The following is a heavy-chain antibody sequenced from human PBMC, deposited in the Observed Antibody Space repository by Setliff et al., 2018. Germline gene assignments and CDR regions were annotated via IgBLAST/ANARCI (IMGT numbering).Heavy chain of an antibody. CDR2: IHYSGSP. V-gene: IGHV4-59*01. J-gene: IGHJ3*02. CDR3: ARTMYSSSWYGAFDI. Sequence: KPSETLSLTCAVYGGSFSGYYWSWIRQPPGKGLEWIGYIHYSGSPNYHPSLKSRVSTSVDTSQNQISLKLSSVTAADTAVYYCARTMYSSSWYGAFDIWGQGTMVTVSS. CDR1: GGSFSGYY. D-gene: IGHD6-13*01.